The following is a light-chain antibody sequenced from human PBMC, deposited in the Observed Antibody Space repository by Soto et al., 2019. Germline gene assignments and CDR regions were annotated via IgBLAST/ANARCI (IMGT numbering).Light chain of an antibody. CDR2: DVS. CDR1: SSDVGGYDY. J-gene: IGLJ2*01. V-gene: IGLV2-11*01. CDR3: CSYAGSYTFVV. Sequence: QSVLTQPRSVSGSPGQSVTISCTGTSSDVGGYDYVSWYQQHPGKAPKLMIHDVSKRPSGVPDRFSGSKSGNTASLTISGLQAEDEADYYCCSYAGSYTFVVFGGGTTVTVL.